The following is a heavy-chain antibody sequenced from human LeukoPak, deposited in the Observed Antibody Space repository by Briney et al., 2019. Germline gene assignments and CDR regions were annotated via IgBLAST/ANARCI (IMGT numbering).Heavy chain of an antibody. CDR2: IYYSGST. Sequence: KPSETVSLTCTVSGGSISSYYWSWIRQPPGKGLEWIGYIYYSGSTNYNPSLKSRVTISVDTSKNQFSLKLSSVTAADTAVYYCARTRPSTHAGSYYIYFDYWGQGTLVTVSS. CDR1: GGSISSYY. J-gene: IGHJ4*02. D-gene: IGHD3-10*01. V-gene: IGHV4-59*12. CDR3: ARTRPSTHAGSYYIYFDY.